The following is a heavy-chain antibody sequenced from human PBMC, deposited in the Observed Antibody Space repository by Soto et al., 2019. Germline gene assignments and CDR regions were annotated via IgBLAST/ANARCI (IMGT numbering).Heavy chain of an antibody. J-gene: IGHJ4*02. V-gene: IGHV5-51*01. CDR3: ARRRNRVGAPFDS. CDR1: GYTFIGYW. CDR2: IYFGDSSV. D-gene: IGHD1-26*01. Sequence: GESLKISCKGSGYTFIGYWIGWVRQIPEKPLEWMGMIYFGDSSVTYSPSFQGQVTISADKSVSTAYLQWNSLKASDAATYYRARRRNRVGAPFDSWGQGTLVTVSS.